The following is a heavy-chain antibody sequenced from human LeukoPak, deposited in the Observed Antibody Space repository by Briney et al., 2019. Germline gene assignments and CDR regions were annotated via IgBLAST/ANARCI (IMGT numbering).Heavy chain of an antibody. V-gene: IGHV3-7*01. CDR2: IKQDGSEK. J-gene: IGHJ6*03. CDR3: ARVLIRKGEYIVTTVGPPREYDYYYYYMDV. D-gene: IGHD4-11*01. CDR1: GFTFSSYW. Sequence: PGGSLRLSCAASGFTFSSYWMSWVRQAPGKGLGWVANIKQDGSEKYYVDSVKGRFTISRDNAKNSLYLQMNSLRAEDTAVYYCARVLIRKGEYIVTTVGPPREYDYYYYYMDVWGKGTTVTVSS.